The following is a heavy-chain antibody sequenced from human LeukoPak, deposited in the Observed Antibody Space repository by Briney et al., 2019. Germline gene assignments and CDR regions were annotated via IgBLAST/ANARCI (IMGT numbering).Heavy chain of an antibody. V-gene: IGHV4-30-4*08. CDR3: AREFKEYCSSTSCYHRYFDY. CDR1: GGSISSGDYY. D-gene: IGHD2-2*01. Sequence: PSETLSLTCTVSGGSISSGDYYWSWIRQPPGKGLEWIGYIYYSGSTYYNPSLKSRVTISVDTSKNQFSLKLSSVTAADTAGYYCAREFKEYCSSTSCYHRYFDYWGQGTLVTVSS. CDR2: IYYSGST. J-gene: IGHJ4*02.